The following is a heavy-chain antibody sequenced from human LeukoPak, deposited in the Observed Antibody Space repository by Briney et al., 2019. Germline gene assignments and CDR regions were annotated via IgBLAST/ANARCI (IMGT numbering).Heavy chain of an antibody. J-gene: IGHJ3*02. V-gene: IGHV1-2*02. CDR3: ARGPVAFGGVILAFDM. CDR1: GYTLTGYC. Sequence: GASVKVSCKASGYTLTGYCLHWVRQAPGQGLEWMGWINPNSGGTNYAQKFQGRVTMTRDTSISTAYMELSRLRSDDTAMYYCARGPVAFGGVILAFDMGGQGTMVTVSS. CDR2: INPNSGGT. D-gene: IGHD3-16*01.